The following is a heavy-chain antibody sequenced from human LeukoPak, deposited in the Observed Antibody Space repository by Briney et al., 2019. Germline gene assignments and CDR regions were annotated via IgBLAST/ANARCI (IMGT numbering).Heavy chain of an antibody. V-gene: IGHV3-21*01. Sequence: GGSLRLSCAASGFTFSSYSMNWVRQAPGKGLEWVSSISSSSSYIYYADPVKGRFTISRDNAKNSLYLQMNSLRAEDTAVYYCAREIEYCSGGSCYPGGYFDYWGQGTLVTVSS. CDR2: ISSSSSYI. J-gene: IGHJ4*02. D-gene: IGHD2-15*01. CDR3: AREIEYCSGGSCYPGGYFDY. CDR1: GFTFSSYS.